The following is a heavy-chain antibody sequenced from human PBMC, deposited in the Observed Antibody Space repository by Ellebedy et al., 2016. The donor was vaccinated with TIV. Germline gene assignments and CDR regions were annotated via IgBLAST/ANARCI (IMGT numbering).Heavy chain of an antibody. CDR3: ARGGGYAVPNSFDY. D-gene: IGHD5-12*01. Sequence: GGSLRLSXAASGFTFSSYAMHWVRQAPGKGLEWVSYISSSSSTIYYADSVKGRFTISRDNAKNSLYLQMNSLRAEDTAVYYCARGGGYAVPNSFDYWGQGTLVTVSS. CDR2: ISSSSSTI. V-gene: IGHV3-48*04. J-gene: IGHJ4*02. CDR1: GFTFSSYA.